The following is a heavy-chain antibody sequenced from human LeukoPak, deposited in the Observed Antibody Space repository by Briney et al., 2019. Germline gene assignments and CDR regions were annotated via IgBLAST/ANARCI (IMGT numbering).Heavy chain of an antibody. D-gene: IGHD3-10*01. V-gene: IGHV1-2*02. CDR3: ARISPAYYYGSGSYNKGGFDP. J-gene: IGHJ5*02. CDR2: INPNSGGT. Sequence: ASVKVSCKASGYTFTGYYMHWVRQAPGQGLEWMGWINPNSGGTNYAQKFQGRVTMTRDTSISTAYMELSRLRSDDTAVYYFARISPAYYYGSGSYNKGGFDPWGQGTLVTVSS. CDR1: GYTFTGYY.